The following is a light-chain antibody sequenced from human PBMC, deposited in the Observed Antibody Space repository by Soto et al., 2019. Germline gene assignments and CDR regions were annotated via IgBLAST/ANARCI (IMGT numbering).Light chain of an antibody. CDR1: QDITSY. Sequence: DIQMTQSPSSLSASVGDRVTITCRASQDITSYLNWYQQKPGKPPKLLIYDASNLETGVPSRFSGSGSGTDFTFTISRLQPEDVATYYCQQYDHLRFTFGPGTKVDIK. J-gene: IGKJ3*01. CDR3: QQYDHLRFT. CDR2: DAS. V-gene: IGKV1-33*01.